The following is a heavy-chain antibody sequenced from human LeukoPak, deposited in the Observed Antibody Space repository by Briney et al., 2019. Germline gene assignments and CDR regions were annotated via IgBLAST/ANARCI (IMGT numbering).Heavy chain of an antibody. J-gene: IGHJ4*02. V-gene: IGHV4-59*11. CDR1: GGSISSHF. D-gene: IGHD1-26*01. Sequence: SETLSLTCNVSGGSISSHFWSWIRQPPGKGLEWIGHMYYSGSTNYKPSLRSRLTVSVDASKNQFSLRLSSVTAADTAVYYCVRGRRDSGSYLVDYWGQGTLVTVSS. CDR2: MYYSGST. CDR3: VRGRRDSGSYLVDY.